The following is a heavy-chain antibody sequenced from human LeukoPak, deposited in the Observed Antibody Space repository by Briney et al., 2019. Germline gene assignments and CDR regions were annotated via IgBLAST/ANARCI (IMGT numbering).Heavy chain of an antibody. Sequence: ASETLSLTCAVYGGSFSGYYWSWIRQPPGKGLEWIGEINHSGSTNYNPSLKSRVTISVDTSKNQFSLRLSSVTAADTAVYYCARVLEWSSGQRWYFDLWGRGTLVTVSS. J-gene: IGHJ2*01. CDR2: INHSGST. CDR1: GGSFSGYY. V-gene: IGHV4-34*01. CDR3: ARVLEWSSGQRWYFDL. D-gene: IGHD6-19*01.